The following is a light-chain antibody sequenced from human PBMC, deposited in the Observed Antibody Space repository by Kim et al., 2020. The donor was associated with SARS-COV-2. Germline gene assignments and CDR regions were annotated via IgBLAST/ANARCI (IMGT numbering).Light chain of an antibody. J-gene: IGLJ1*01. CDR1: ISDVGGYDY. Sequence: QSALTQPASVSGSPGQSITVSCTGTISDVGGYDYVSWYQQYQGKAPQLLIYDVTNRPSGISHRFSGSKSGNTASLIISGLQADDEAQYYCASYTSTDSLYVFGTGTKVTVL. CDR2: DVT. V-gene: IGLV2-14*03. CDR3: ASYTSTDSLYV.